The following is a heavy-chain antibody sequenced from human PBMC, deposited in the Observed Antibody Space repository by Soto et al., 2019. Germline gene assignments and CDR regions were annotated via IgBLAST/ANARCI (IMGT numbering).Heavy chain of an antibody. Sequence: QVQLVQSGAEVKKPGSSVKVSCKASGGTFSNYAITWVRQAPGQGLEWLGRITPIVGSANYATKLQGRVTITADESTTTGYMELSSLTSEDTAVYYCAKDGGKEGYFGNWFDPWGQGPLVTVSS. D-gene: IGHD1-26*01. V-gene: IGHV1-69*11. J-gene: IGHJ5*02. CDR1: GGTFSNYA. CDR3: AKDGGKEGYFGNWFDP. CDR2: ITPIVGSA.